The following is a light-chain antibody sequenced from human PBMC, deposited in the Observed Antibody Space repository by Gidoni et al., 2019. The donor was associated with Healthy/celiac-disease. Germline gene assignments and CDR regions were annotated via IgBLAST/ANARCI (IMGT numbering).Light chain of an antibody. CDR3: QQYDNRPPS. Sequence: DIQMTHSPSSLSASVGDRVTITCQASQDISNYLNWYQQKPGKAPKLLIYDASNLETRVPSRFSGSGSGTEFTFTISSLQSEDIATYYCQQYDNRPPSFGGGTKVEIK. V-gene: IGKV1-33*01. CDR1: QDISNY. CDR2: DAS. J-gene: IGKJ4*01.